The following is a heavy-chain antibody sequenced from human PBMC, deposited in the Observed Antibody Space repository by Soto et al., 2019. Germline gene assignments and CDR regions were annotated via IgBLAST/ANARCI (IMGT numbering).Heavy chain of an antibody. CDR1: GGSINSGTYH. Sequence: QVQLQESGPGLVKPSQTLSLTCTVSGGSINSGTYHWSWIRQHPGKGLEWIGYIYYSGSTFYNPSLTSRITISVGTSKNQFSLRLRSVTAADTAVYYCAREMNYYDTSGDSYFDSWGQGTLVTVSS. V-gene: IGHV4-31*03. J-gene: IGHJ4*02. CDR3: AREMNYYDTSGDSYFDS. D-gene: IGHD3-22*01. CDR2: IYYSGST.